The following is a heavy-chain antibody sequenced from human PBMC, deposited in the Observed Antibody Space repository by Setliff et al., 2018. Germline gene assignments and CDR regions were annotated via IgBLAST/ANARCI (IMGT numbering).Heavy chain of an antibody. CDR2: AIPMFGSA. CDR3: AREGVDIRSSTDYRYYMGV. D-gene: IGHD5-12*01. Sequence: VKVSCKASGGTFRSYGISWVRQAPGQGLEWMGGAIPMFGSANYAQKFQGRVTIITDEFTGTAYMELSSLRTEDTAVYYCAREGVDIRSSTDYRYYMGVWGKGTTVTVSS. J-gene: IGHJ6*03. V-gene: IGHV1-69*05. CDR1: GGTFRSYG.